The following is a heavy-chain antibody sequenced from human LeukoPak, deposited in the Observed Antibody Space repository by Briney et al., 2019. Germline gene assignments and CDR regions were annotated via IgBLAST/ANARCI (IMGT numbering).Heavy chain of an antibody. Sequence: SETLSLTCTVSGASISSYYWSWIRQPPGKGLEWIGYIYHTGSANSNASLKSRVTISVDTSKNQFSLKLRSVTAADTAVYYCARVAYGSGSQTFYYYGMDVWGQGTTVAVSS. CDR3: ARVAYGSGSQTFYYYGMDV. CDR1: GASISSYY. V-gene: IGHV4-59*01. CDR2: IYHTGSA. J-gene: IGHJ6*02. D-gene: IGHD3-10*01.